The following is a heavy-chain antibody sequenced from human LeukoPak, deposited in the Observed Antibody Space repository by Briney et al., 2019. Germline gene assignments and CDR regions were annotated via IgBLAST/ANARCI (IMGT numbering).Heavy chain of an antibody. V-gene: IGHV3-7*01. J-gene: IGHJ4*02. CDR1: GFTFSIYW. CDR2: IRHDGSVK. CDR3: LVPPRSRGFDY. Sequence: GGSLRLSCAASGFTFSIYWMSCVRQAPEKRRGWVANIRHDGSVKNYVDSVKSRLTISSDNTKNSVYLQMSSLRAEDTAVYYCLVPPRSRGFDYWGQGTLVTVSS. D-gene: IGHD2-2*01.